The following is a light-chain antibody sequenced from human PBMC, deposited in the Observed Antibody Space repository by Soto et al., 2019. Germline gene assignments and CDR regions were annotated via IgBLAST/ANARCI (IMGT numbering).Light chain of an antibody. J-gene: IGLJ1*01. CDR1: SSDVGSYNL. CDR2: EVS. V-gene: IGLV2-23*02. Sequence: QSALTQPAFVSGSPGQSITISCTGTSSDVGSYNLVSWYQQHPGKAPKLMIYEVSKRPSGVSNRFSGSKSGNTASLTISWLQAEDEADYYCCSYAGSSTFPYVFGTGTKVTVL. CDR3: CSYAGSSTFPYV.